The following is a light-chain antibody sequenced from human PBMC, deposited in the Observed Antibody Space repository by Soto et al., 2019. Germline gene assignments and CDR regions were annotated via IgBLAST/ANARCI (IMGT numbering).Light chain of an antibody. Sequence: ETVLTQSPGTLSLSPGESATLSCSASQSVSSSYLAWYQQKPGQAPRLLIYGASSRATGIPDRFSGSVSGTDFTLTINRLEPEDFAVYYCQQYGSSPLYTFGQGTKVEIK. CDR2: GAS. CDR1: QSVSSSY. J-gene: IGKJ2*01. V-gene: IGKV3-20*01. CDR3: QQYGSSPLYT.